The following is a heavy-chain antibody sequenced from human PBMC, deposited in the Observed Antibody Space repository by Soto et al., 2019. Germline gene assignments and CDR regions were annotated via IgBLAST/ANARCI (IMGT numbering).Heavy chain of an antibody. V-gene: IGHV3-53*01. CDR2: VYDVDGT. J-gene: IGHJ3*01. Sequence: DVQLVESGGGLIQPGGSLRLSCAASGLTVSGKKYIAWVLQAPGKGLEWVSGVYDVDGTYYADSVKGRFTISRDTSNTIVFLEMKDLRPDDTAVYYCASLLLREHAYDVWGLGTTVPVSS. CDR3: ASLLLREHAYDV. D-gene: IGHD1-26*01. CDR1: GLTVSGKKY.